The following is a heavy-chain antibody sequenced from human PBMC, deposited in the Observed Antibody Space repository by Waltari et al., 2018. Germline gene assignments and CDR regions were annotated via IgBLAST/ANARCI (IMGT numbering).Heavy chain of an antibody. CDR2: IYWNEDK. J-gene: IGHJ1*01. V-gene: IGHV2-5*01. CDR3: ADREMGTPAGAEYFLH. CDR1: GFSLTTSGAG. D-gene: IGHD1-7*01. Sequence: QITLKESGPTLVKPTQTLTLTCTLSGFSLTTSGAGVGWIRQPPGTALEWLAIIYWNEDKRDSPSLKSRLTITMDTAKNQVVLTMTNMDPVDTATYYCADREMGTPAGAEYFLHWGQGTLVTVSS.